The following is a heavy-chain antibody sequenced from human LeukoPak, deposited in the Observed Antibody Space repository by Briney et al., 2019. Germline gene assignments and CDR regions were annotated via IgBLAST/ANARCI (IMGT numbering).Heavy chain of an antibody. CDR3: AKDDGDGYVVKNVRDFLFDN. J-gene: IGHJ4*02. Sequence: GGSLRLSCAASGFTFRSYGMHWVRQAPGKGLEWVSVISYDGSNKDYADSVKGRFTISRDNSKNTLYLQMNSLRAEDTAMYYCAKDDGDGYVVKNVRDFLFDNWGQGTLVTVSS. D-gene: IGHD5-24*01. CDR1: GFTFRSYG. CDR2: ISYDGSNK. V-gene: IGHV3-30*18.